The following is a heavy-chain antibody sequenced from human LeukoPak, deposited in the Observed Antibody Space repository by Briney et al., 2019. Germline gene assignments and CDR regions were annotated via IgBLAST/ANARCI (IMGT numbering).Heavy chain of an antibody. D-gene: IGHD6-19*01. J-gene: IGHJ4*02. Sequence: PGGSLRLSCAASGFTFSSYAMSWVRQAPGKGLEWVSAISGSGGSTYYADSVKGRFTISRDNSKNTLYLQMNSLRAEDTAVYYCAKDGGSGWYQPTTIFDYWGQGTLVTVSS. CDR2: ISGSGGST. CDR1: GFTFSSYA. V-gene: IGHV3-23*01. CDR3: AKDGGSGWYQPTTIFDY.